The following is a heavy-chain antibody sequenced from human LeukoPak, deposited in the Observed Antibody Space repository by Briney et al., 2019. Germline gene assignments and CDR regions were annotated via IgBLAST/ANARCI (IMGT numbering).Heavy chain of an antibody. CDR1: GFTFSGYA. J-gene: IGHJ4*02. CDR2: ISSDGRDK. CDR3: ARDLRRFAAYYFYY. Sequence: PGGSLRLSCAASGFTFSGYAIHWVRQAPGKGLEWVAVISSDGRDKHHADSVKGRFTISRDNSKNKLYLQTTSLRAEDTAVYYCARDLRRFAAYYFYYWGQGTLVTVSS. D-gene: IGHD5/OR15-5a*01. V-gene: IGHV3-30*03.